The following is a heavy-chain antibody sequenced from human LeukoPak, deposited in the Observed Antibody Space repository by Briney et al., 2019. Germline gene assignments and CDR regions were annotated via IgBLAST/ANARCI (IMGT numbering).Heavy chain of an antibody. CDR3: ARRGNYNWFDP. CDR2: IYYSGST. V-gene: IGHV4-59*08. Sequence: SETLSLTCTVSGGSISSYYWSWIRQPPGKGLEWIGYIYYSGSTNYNPSLKSRVTISVDTSKNQFSLKLSSVAAADTAVYYCARRGNYNWFDPWGQGTLVTVSS. D-gene: IGHD5-24*01. J-gene: IGHJ5*02. CDR1: GGSISSYY.